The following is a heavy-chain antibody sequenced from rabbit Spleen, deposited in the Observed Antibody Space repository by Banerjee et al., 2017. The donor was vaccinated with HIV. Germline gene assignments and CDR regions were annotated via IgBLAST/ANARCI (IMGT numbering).Heavy chain of an antibody. D-gene: IGHD2-1*01. Sequence: QEQLVESGGGLVQPGGSLKLSCKASGIDFSNYGINWVRQAPGKGLEWIAYIYPGVGITNYANSVKGRFTVSSDNAQNTVFLQMTSLTASDTATYFCARDWRYDDYDLWGPGTLVTVS. CDR2: IYPGVGIT. CDR3: ARDWRYDDYDL. V-gene: IGHV1S47*01. J-gene: IGHJ4*01. CDR1: GIDFSNYG.